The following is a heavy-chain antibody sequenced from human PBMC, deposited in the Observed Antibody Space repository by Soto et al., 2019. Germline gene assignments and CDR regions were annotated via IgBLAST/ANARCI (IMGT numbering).Heavy chain of an antibody. D-gene: IGHD5-18*01. V-gene: IGHV3-66*01. CDR2: IYSGGGT. CDR1: GFTVGSNY. J-gene: IGHJ4*02. Sequence: EVQLVESGGGLVQPGGSLRLSCAASGFTVGSNYMFWVRQAPGKGLEWVSTIYSGGGTYYADSVKGRATISRDNPKNTLQLQMIRLRAEDTAVCYCARGNSTGYFDYWGQGTLVTVSS. CDR3: ARGNSTGYFDY.